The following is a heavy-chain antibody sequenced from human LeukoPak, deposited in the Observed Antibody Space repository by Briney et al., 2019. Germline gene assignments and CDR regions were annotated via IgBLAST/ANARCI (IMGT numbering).Heavy chain of an antibody. CDR3: ARDGSYYGPGILPEGSPVDY. J-gene: IGHJ4*02. CDR2: ISAYNGNT. CDR1: GYTFTSYG. V-gene: IGHV1-18*01. D-gene: IGHD3-10*01. Sequence: GASVKVSCKASGYTFTSYGISWVRQAPGQGLEWMGWISAYNGNTNYAQKLQGRVTMTTDTSTSTAYMELRSLRSDDTAVYYCARDGSYYGPGILPEGSPVDYWGQGTLVTVSS.